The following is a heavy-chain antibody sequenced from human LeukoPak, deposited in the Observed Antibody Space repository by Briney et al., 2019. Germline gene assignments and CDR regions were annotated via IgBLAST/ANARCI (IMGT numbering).Heavy chain of an antibody. CDR2: INSDGSST. V-gene: IGHV3-74*01. Sequence: GGSLRLSCAASGFTFSSYWMHWVRQAPGKGLVWVSRINSDGSSTSYADSVKGRFTISRDNSKNTLYLQMNSLRAEDTAVYYCARDSGMYSSGWYVYFQHWGQGTLVTVSS. D-gene: IGHD6-19*01. J-gene: IGHJ1*01. CDR1: GFTFSSYW. CDR3: ARDSGMYSSGWYVYFQH.